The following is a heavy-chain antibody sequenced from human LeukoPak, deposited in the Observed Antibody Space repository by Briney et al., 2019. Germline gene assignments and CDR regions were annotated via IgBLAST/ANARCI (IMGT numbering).Heavy chain of an antibody. Sequence: SETLSLTCTVSGGSIRTGSYYGSWIRRPAGKELQWIGRIFTSGSTNYNPSLKSRVTISVDTSKNQFSLKLSSVTAADTAVYYCARDSSSPRVKYFQHWGQGTLVTVSS. V-gene: IGHV4-61*02. CDR2: IFTSGST. CDR1: GGSIRTGSYY. D-gene: IGHD6-6*01. J-gene: IGHJ1*01. CDR3: ARDSSSPRVKYFQH.